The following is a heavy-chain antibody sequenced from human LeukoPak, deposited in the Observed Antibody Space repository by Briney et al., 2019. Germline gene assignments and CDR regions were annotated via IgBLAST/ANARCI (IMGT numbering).Heavy chain of an antibody. CDR1: GFTFSSYS. J-gene: IGHJ4*02. D-gene: IGHD5-18*01. CDR3: ARSTVDTAMAPFDY. V-gene: IGHV3-21*01. CDR2: ISSSSSYI. Sequence: GSLRLSCAASGFTFSSYSMNWVRQAPGKGLEWVSSISSSSSYIYYADSVKGRFTISRDNAKNSLYLQMNSLRAEDTAVYYCARSTVDTAMAPFDYWGQGTLVTVSS.